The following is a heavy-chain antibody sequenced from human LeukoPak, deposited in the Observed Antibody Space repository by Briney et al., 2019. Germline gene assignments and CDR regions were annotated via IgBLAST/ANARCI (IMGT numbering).Heavy chain of an antibody. D-gene: IGHD3-16*02. CDR2: INHSGST. CDR1: GGSLRSSYNY. V-gene: IGHV4-39*07. Sequence: SETLSLTCSVSGGSLRSSYNYWAWIRQPPGKGLEWIGEINHSGSTNYNPSLKSRVTISVDTSKNQFSLKLSSVTAADTAVYYCARANLMITFGGVIVIIFDYWGQGTLVTVSS. CDR3: ARANLMITFGGVIVIIFDY. J-gene: IGHJ4*02.